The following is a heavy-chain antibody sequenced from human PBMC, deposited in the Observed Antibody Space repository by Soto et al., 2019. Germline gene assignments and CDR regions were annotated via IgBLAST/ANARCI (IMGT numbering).Heavy chain of an antibody. CDR1: GFTFSSYG. J-gene: IGHJ4*02. V-gene: IGHV3-30*03. CDR3: VDPGY. CDR2: ISYDGSNK. Sequence: QVQLVESGGGVVQPGRSLRLSCAASGFTFSSYGMHWVRQAPGKGLEWVAVISYDGSNKYYADSVKGRFTISRDNSKNTLYLQMNSLRAEDTAVYYCVDPGYWGQGTLVTVSS.